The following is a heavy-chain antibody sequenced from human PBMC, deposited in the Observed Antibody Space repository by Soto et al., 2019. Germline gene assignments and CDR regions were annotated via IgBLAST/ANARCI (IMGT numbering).Heavy chain of an antibody. CDR1: GFSLSNARMG. Sequence: SGRTLVNPTETLTLTCTVSGFSLSNARMGVSWIRQPPGKALEWLAHIFSNDEKSYSTSLKSRLTISKDTSKSQVVLTMTNMDPVDTATYYCARMTKAAMYYYDSSGYYADPWGQGTLVTVSS. D-gene: IGHD3-22*01. J-gene: IGHJ5*02. CDR3: ARMTKAAMYYYDSSGYYADP. V-gene: IGHV2-26*01. CDR2: IFSNDEK.